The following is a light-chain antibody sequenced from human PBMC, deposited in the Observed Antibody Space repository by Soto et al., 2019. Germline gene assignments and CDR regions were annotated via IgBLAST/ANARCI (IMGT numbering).Light chain of an antibody. Sequence: VMTQSPATLSVSPGDRAILSCRASQSVNINLAWYQQKPGQAPRLLIYGASTRPTDIPARFSGSGSGTEFTLTISSLQPEDFAVYFCHQYNYWPGTFGQGTKLDMK. CDR3: HQYNYWPGT. V-gene: IGKV3-15*01. J-gene: IGKJ2*01. CDR2: GAS. CDR1: QSVNIN.